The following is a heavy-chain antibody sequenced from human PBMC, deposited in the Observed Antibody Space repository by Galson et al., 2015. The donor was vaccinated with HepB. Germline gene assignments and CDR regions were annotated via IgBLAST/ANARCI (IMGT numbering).Heavy chain of an antibody. Sequence: CAISGDSVSSNSAAWNWIRQSLSRGLEWLGRTYYRSKWHNDYAVSVKGRIAINPDTSKNQFSLQLNSVTPEDTAVYYCVGDHWYFDVWGRGTLVTVSS. V-gene: IGHV6-1*01. CDR2: TYYRSKWHN. CDR1: GDSVSSNSAA. J-gene: IGHJ2*01. CDR3: VGDHWYFDV.